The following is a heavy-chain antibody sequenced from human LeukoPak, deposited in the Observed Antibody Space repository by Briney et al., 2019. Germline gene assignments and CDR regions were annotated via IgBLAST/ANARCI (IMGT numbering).Heavy chain of an antibody. Sequence: GGSLRLSCAASGFTFDDYAMHWVRQAPGKGLEWVSGISWNSGSIGYADSVKGRFTISRDNAKNSLYLQMNSLRAEDTALYYCARGTRGYSYGIFDYWGQGTLVTVSS. D-gene: IGHD5-18*01. J-gene: IGHJ4*02. V-gene: IGHV3-9*01. CDR2: ISWNSGSI. CDR1: GFTFDDYA. CDR3: ARGTRGYSYGIFDY.